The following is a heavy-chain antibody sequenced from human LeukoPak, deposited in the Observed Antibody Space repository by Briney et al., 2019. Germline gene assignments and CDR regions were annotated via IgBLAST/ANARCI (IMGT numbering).Heavy chain of an antibody. Sequence: PPGGSLRLSCAASGFTFNNYVMTWVRQTPGKGLEWVSAISGSGGSTYYADSVKGRFTISRDNSKNTLHLQMNSLRAEDTALYYCAKDDYGDYGWPIDYWGQGTLVTVSA. CDR2: ISGSGGST. J-gene: IGHJ4*02. D-gene: IGHD4-17*01. CDR3: AKDDYGDYGWPIDY. CDR1: GFTFNNYV. V-gene: IGHV3-23*01.